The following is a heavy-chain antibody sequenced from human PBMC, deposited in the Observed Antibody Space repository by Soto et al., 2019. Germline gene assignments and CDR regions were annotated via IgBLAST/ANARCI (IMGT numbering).Heavy chain of an antibody. Sequence: GGSLRLSCAASGFTFSSYSMNWVRQAPGKGLEWVSYISSSSSTIYYADSVKGRFTISRDNAKNSLYLQMNSLRDEDTAVYYCARDYCSGGSCHFYYYYGMDVWGQGTTVTVSS. CDR2: ISSSSSTI. J-gene: IGHJ6*02. CDR1: GFTFSSYS. CDR3: ARDYCSGGSCHFYYYYGMDV. D-gene: IGHD2-15*01. V-gene: IGHV3-48*02.